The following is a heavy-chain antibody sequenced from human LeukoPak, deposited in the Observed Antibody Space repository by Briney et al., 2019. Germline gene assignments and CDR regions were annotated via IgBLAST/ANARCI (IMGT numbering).Heavy chain of an antibody. J-gene: IGHJ4*02. CDR3: ARVLTRYSSTPIPDY. V-gene: IGHV3-30-3*01. D-gene: IGHD6-13*01. CDR1: GFTFSSYA. CDR2: ISYDGSNK. Sequence: GGSLRLSCAASGFTFSSYAMHWVRQAPGKGLEWVAVISYDGSNKYYADSVKGRFTISRDNSKNTLYLQMNSLRAEDTAVYYCARVLTRYSSTPIPDYWGQGTLVTVSS.